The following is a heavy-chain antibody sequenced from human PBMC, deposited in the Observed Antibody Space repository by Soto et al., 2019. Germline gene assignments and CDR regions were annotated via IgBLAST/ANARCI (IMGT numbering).Heavy chain of an antibody. J-gene: IGHJ6*01. CDR1: GDSIRGGDFY. CDR2: IYFSGST. Sequence: QVQLQESGPGLVKPSQTLSLTCTVSGDSIRGGDFYWSWVRQPPGKGLEWIGYIYFSGSTYYNPSPKSRVTISVDTSINQFSLKLRSVTAADTAVYYCARDCTRTTCGRYYFAMDGWGLGTTVTVSS. CDR3: ARDCTRTTCGRYYFAMDG. V-gene: IGHV4-30-4*01. D-gene: IGHD3-10*01.